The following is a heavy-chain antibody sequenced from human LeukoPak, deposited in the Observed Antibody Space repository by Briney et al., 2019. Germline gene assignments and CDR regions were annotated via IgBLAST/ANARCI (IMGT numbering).Heavy chain of an antibody. CDR1: GESFSGYF. J-gene: IGHJ3*02. CDR3: ARLAVMEVIDFDI. D-gene: IGHD3-16*01. CDR2: INHGGNT. V-gene: IGHV4-34*01. Sequence: SETLSLTCALYGESFSGYFWSWISQTPGKRLEWIGEINHGGNTRYNPSLKSRVAISIDTSANQFSLNLNSVAAADTAVYYCARLAVMEVIDFDIWGQGTLVTVSS.